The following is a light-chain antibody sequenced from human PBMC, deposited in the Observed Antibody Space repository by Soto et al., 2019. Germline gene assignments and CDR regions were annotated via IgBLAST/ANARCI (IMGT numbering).Light chain of an antibody. CDR2: DVN. CDR3: CSSAGRFTEV. Sequence: QSVLSQPRSVSGSPGESVAISCTGTSSDVGAYNHVAWYQQYPGKAPKLMVYDVNKRPSGVPDRFSGSKSGNTASLTISGLQAEDEADYHCCSSAGRFTEVFGGGTQLTVL. J-gene: IGLJ2*01. V-gene: IGLV2-11*01. CDR1: SSDVGAYNH.